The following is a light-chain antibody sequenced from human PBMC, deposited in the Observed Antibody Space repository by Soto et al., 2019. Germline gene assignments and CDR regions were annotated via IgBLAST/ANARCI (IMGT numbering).Light chain of an antibody. Sequence: QSALTQPRSVAGSPGQSVTISSTGTSSDVGGYNYVSWYQQHPGKAPKLVIYDVSQRPSGVPHRFSGSKSGNTASLTISGLQAEDEGDYYCCSYAGSYTYWVFGGGTKVTVL. CDR3: CSYAGSYTYWV. V-gene: IGLV2-11*01. CDR1: SSDVGGYNY. J-gene: IGLJ3*02. CDR2: DVS.